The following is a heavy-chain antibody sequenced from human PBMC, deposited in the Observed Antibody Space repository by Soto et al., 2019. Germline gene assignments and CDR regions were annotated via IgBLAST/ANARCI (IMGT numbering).Heavy chain of an antibody. CDR1: GYTFTSYD. V-gene: IGHV1-8*01. J-gene: IGHJ6*02. Sequence: GASVKVSCKASGYTFTSYDINWVRQATGQGLEWMGWMNPNSGNTGYAQKFQGRVTMTRNTSISTAYMELSSLRSEDTAVYYCARGHLLWFGVSAGMDVWGQGTTVTVSS. CDR3: ARGHLLWFGVSAGMDV. D-gene: IGHD3-10*01. CDR2: MNPNSGNT.